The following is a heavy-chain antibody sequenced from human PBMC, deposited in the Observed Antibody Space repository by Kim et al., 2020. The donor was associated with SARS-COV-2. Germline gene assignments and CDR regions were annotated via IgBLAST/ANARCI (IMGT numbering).Heavy chain of an antibody. D-gene: IGHD2-2*03. CDR3: AKDGSSSDFFAY. J-gene: IGHJ4*02. CDR1: GGYLTGSY. CDR2: IDHIGTT. Sequence: SETLSLTCAVHGGYLTGSYMSWVRQAPGQGLEWIGEIDHIGTTNSNPSLKSRLTISVDTSKNELSLRLNSVPAADTAVYYCAKDGSSSDFFAYWGQGSLVTVSS. V-gene: IGHV4-34*01.